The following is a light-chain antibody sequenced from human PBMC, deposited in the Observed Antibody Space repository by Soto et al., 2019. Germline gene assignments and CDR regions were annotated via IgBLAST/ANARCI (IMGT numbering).Light chain of an antibody. Sequence: QSVLTQPPSASGTPGQSVTISCSGRSSNIGPNTVNWYQQLPGTAPEVLIYNNNQRPSGVPDRFSGSKSGTSASLAISGLQSEDEADYYCAVWDASLSAWVFGGGTKLTVL. CDR2: NNN. V-gene: IGLV1-44*01. CDR3: AVWDASLSAWV. J-gene: IGLJ3*02. CDR1: SSNIGPNT.